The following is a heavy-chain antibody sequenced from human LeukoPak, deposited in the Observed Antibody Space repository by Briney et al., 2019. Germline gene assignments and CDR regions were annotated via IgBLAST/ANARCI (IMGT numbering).Heavy chain of an antibody. CDR2: IYPGDSDT. Sequence: GESLKISCKGSGYSFITYWIGWVRQMPGKGLEWMGIIYPGDSDTRYSPSFQGHVTISADKSINTAYLQWSSLKASDTAMYYCARLSTGDINFDYWGQGTLVTVSS. CDR1: GYSFITYW. CDR3: ARLSTGDINFDY. V-gene: IGHV5-51*01. D-gene: IGHD4-17*01. J-gene: IGHJ4*02.